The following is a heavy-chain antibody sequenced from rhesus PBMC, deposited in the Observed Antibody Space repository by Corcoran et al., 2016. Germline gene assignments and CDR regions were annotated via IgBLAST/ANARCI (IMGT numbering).Heavy chain of an antibody. CDR3: VRYCNFDVVY. CDR2: IYTGSETT. CDR1: GAAIRAPSYF. D-gene: IGHD2-21*01. J-gene: IGHJ4*01. Sequence: QVQLQESGPGVVKPSETLSLTCDVSGAAIRAPSYFWTWIRQPPGKGLEWIGGIYTGSETTTYKSTLKRRVTISKETAKNQLFLKLSSVTATDTAVYYCVRYCNFDVVYWGQGVLVTVSS. V-gene: IGHV4S12*01.